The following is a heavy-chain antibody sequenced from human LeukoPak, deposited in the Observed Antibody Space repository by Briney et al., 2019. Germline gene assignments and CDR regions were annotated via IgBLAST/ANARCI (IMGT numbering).Heavy chain of an antibody. D-gene: IGHD5-24*01. CDR1: GGSFSGYY. CDR3: ARDGEMATIENYFEY. J-gene: IGHJ4*02. V-gene: IGHV4-34*01. CDR2: IYYSGST. Sequence: SETLSLTCAVYGGSFSGYYWSWIRQSPGKGLEWIGSIYYSGSTHYNPSLKSRVTISVDTSKNQFSLKLSSVTAADTAVYYCARDGEMATIENYFEYWGQGTLVTVSS.